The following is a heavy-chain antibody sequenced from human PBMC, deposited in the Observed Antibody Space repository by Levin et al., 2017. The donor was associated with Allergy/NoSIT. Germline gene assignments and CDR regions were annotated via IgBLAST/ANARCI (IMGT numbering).Heavy chain of an antibody. J-gene: IGHJ4*02. CDR2: ISYDGSNK. D-gene: IGHD4-11*01. CDR1: GFTFSSYA. V-gene: IGHV3-30-3*01. CDR3: AREFYSNYGYYFDY. Sequence: GGSLRLSCAASGFTFSSYAMHWVRQAPGKGLEWVAVISYDGSNKYYADSVKGRFTISRDNSKNTLYLQMNSLRAEDTAVYYCAREFYSNYGYYFDYWGQGTLVTVSS.